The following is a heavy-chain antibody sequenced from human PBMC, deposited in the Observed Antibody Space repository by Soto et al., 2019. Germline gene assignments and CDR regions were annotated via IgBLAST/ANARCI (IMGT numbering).Heavy chain of an antibody. CDR3: ARDKDQDGFWGGTLDS. CDR2: ISYDGGNK. Sequence: QLVESGGGVVQPERSLKLSCTASNFVFSVYSLHWVRQAPGKGLECVALISYDGGNKYYADSVKGRFTISRDNSKNTLYRQMNSLRREDTAVYYCARDKDQDGFWGGTLDSWGQGTLVPVS. J-gene: IGHJ4*02. CDR1: NFVFSVYS. V-gene: IGHV3-30-3*01. D-gene: IGHD3-3*01.